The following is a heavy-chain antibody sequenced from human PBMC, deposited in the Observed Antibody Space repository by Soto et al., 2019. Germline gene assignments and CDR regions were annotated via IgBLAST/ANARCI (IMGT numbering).Heavy chain of an antibody. D-gene: IGHD3-10*01. CDR3: GREPTGSGIDY. V-gene: IGHV3-21*01. CDR1: GFTFSSYS. CDR2: ISSSSSYI. Sequence: EVQLVESGGGLVKPGGSLRLSCAASGFTFSSYSMNWVRQAPGKGVEWVSSISSSSSYIYYADSVKGRFTISRDNAKNSLYLQMNRLRAEDTAVYYCGREPTGSGIDYWGQGTLVTVSS. J-gene: IGHJ4*02.